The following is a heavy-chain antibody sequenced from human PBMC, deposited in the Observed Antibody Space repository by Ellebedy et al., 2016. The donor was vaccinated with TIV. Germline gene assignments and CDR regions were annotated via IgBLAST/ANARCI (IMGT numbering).Heavy chain of an antibody. D-gene: IGHD3-22*01. Sequence: GGSLRLSXKGSGYSFTSYWIGWVRQMPGKGLEWMGIIYPGDSDTRYSPSFQGQVTISADKSISTAYLQWSSLKASDTAMYYCASTPSSGYWLDAFDIWGQGTMVTVSS. CDR1: GYSFTSYW. J-gene: IGHJ3*02. V-gene: IGHV5-51*01. CDR3: ASTPSSGYWLDAFDI. CDR2: IYPGDSDT.